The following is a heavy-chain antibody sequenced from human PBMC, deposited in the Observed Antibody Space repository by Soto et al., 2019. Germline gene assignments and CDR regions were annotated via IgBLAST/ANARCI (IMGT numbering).Heavy chain of an antibody. CDR3: TREDYYGSKMHGMDV. CDR1: GCSVSSNY. J-gene: IGHJ6*02. CDR2: FYTDGSR. D-gene: IGHD3-22*01. Sequence: VQLVESGGGLIQPGGSLRLSCAASGCSVSSNYMSWVRQAPGKGLEWVSVFYTDGSRYYADSVKGRCTMSRDTSKNTLNLQMNSLRAEDTAVYYCTREDYYGSKMHGMDVWGQGTTVTVSS. V-gene: IGHV3-53*01.